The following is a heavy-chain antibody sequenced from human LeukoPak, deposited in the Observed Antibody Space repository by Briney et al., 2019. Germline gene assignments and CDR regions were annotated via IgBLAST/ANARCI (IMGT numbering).Heavy chain of an antibody. V-gene: IGHV3-74*03. Sequence: PGGSLRLSCEASGFSFSKYRMHWVRQARGKGLVWVAFISKDGGTTTYVDSVRDRFTISRDNSKNILFLQMNSLKSEDTAMYYCVRASGYLHDFDFWGQGTLVTVSS. D-gene: IGHD3-3*01. CDR1: GFSFSKYR. CDR3: VRASGYLHDFDF. CDR2: ISKDGGTT. J-gene: IGHJ4*02.